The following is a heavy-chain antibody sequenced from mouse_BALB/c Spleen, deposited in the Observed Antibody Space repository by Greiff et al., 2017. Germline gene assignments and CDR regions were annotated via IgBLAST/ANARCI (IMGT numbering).Heavy chain of an antibody. CDR3: AREPSLLRLSYYAMDD. CDR2: INPGSGGT. Sequence: QVQLQQSGAELVRPGTSVKVSCKASGYAFTNYLIEWVKQRPGQGLEWIGVINPGSGGTNYNEKFKGKATLTADKSSSTAYMQLSSLTSDDSAVYFCAREPSLLRLSYYAMDDWGQGTSVTVSS. CDR1: GYAFTNYL. D-gene: IGHD1-2*01. J-gene: IGHJ4*01. V-gene: IGHV1-54*01.